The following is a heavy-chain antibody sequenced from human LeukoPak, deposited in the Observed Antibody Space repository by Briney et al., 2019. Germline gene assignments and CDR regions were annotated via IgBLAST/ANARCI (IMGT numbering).Heavy chain of an antibody. CDR2: INHSGST. J-gene: IGHJ4*02. V-gene: IGHV4-34*01. CDR1: GGSFSGYY. Sequence: PSETLSLTCAVCGGSFSGYYWSWIRQPPGKGLEWIGEINHSGSTNYNPSLKSRVTISVDTSKNQFSLKLSSVTAADTAVYYCARGWRMAARNFDYWGQGTLVTVSS. D-gene: IGHD6-6*01. CDR3: ARGWRMAARNFDY.